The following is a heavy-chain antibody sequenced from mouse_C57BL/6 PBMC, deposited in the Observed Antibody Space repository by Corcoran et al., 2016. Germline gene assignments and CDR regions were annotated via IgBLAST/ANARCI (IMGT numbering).Heavy chain of an antibody. J-gene: IGHJ2*01. CDR1: GYTFTDYY. V-gene: IGHV1-19*01. CDR3: ARWGDEYYFDY. CDR2: INPYNGGT. D-gene: IGHD3-3*01. Sequence: EVQLQQSGPVLVKPGASVKMSCKASGYTFTDYYMNWVKQSHGKSLEWIGVINPYNGGTSYNQKFKGKATLTVDKSSSTAYMELNSLTSEDSAVYYCARWGDEYYFDYWGQGTTLTVSS.